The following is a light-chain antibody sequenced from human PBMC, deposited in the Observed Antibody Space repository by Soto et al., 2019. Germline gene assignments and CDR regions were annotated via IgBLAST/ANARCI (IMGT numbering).Light chain of an antibody. CDR3: QQYSSSPST. J-gene: IGKJ2*01. V-gene: IGKV3-20*01. CDR2: GAS. CDR1: QSVSSSY. Sequence: EIVLTQSPGTLSLSPGERATLSCRASQSVSSSYLAWYQQKPGQAPRLLIYGASSRATGIPDRFSGSGSGTDFTLTIRRLEPEDFAVYYCQQYSSSPSTFGQGTKLEIK.